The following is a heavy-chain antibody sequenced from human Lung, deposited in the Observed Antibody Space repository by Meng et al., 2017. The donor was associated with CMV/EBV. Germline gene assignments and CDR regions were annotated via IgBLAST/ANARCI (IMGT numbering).Heavy chain of an antibody. CDR2: IYLGDSDT. CDR1: GYSFTSYW. V-gene: IGHV5-51*01. Sequence: ESXKISXKGSGYSFTSYWIGWVRQMPGKGLEWMGIIYLGDSDTRYSPSFQGQVIISADKSISTAYLQWSSLKASDTAMYYCARTTTPHYYYYGMDVWGQGTXVTVSS. D-gene: IGHD4-17*01. J-gene: IGHJ6*02. CDR3: ARTTTPHYYYYGMDV.